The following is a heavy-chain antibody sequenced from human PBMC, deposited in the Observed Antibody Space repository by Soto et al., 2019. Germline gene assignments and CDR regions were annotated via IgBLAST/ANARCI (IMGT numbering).Heavy chain of an antibody. CDR1: SGSISGYY. CDR2: IYYIGST. J-gene: IGHJ4*02. Sequence: PSETLSLTCTVSSGSISGYYWSWIRQPPGKGLEWIGYIYYIGSTTYNPSLKSRVTISVDTSKNQFSLTLNSVTAADTALYYCARRYCSGVSCYSGFDYWGQGTLVTVSS. D-gene: IGHD2-15*01. V-gene: IGHV4-59*01. CDR3: ARRYCSGVSCYSGFDY.